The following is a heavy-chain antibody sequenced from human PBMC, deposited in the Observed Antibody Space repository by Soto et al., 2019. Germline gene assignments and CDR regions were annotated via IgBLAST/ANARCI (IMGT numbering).Heavy chain of an antibody. V-gene: IGHV4-61*08. CDR2: IYFSVST. CDR1: GASVSSGDYY. D-gene: IGHD5-18*01. Sequence: PSETLSLTCTVSGASVSSGDYYWSWIRQPPGKGLEWVGYIYFSVSTNYTPSIKSRGTISLDTSTNQFSLKLRSLTAAATAVYYCARIPVDTYFIYWLDPWGQGTPVTVS. J-gene: IGHJ5*02. CDR3: ARIPVDTYFIYWLDP.